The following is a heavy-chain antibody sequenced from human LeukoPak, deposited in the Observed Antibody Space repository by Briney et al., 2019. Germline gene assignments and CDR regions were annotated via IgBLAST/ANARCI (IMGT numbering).Heavy chain of an antibody. J-gene: IGHJ3*02. Sequence: PGGSLRLSCAASGFTFSSYAMSWVRQAPGKGLEWVSAISGSGGSTYYADSVKGRFTISRDNSKNTLYLQMNSLRAEDTAVYYCARSTYYYDSSGYYSPDAFDIWGQGTMVTVSS. CDR1: GFTFSSYA. CDR2: ISGSGGST. CDR3: ARSTYYYDSSGYYSPDAFDI. D-gene: IGHD3-22*01. V-gene: IGHV3-23*01.